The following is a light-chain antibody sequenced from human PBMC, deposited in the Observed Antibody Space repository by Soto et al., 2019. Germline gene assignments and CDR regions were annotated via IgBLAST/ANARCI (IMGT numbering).Light chain of an antibody. Sequence: IQLTQSPSSLSASVGDRVTITCRASQGISSYLAWYQQKPGKAPKLLIYNASTSDSGVPSRFSASGSGTEFTLTISSLQPDDFATYYCQQYNSFSLTFGGGTKVDIK. CDR2: NAS. CDR1: QGISSY. V-gene: IGKV1-5*03. J-gene: IGKJ4*02. CDR3: QQYNSFSLT.